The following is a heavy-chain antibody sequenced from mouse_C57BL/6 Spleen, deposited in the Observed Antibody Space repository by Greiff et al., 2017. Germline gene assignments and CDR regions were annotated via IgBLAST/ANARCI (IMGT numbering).Heavy chain of an antibody. CDR2: INPNNGGT. J-gene: IGHJ1*03. CDR3: SPICYPHGYFDV. Sequence: EVQLQESGPELVKPGASVKMSCKASGYTFTDYNMHWVKQSHGKSLEWIGYINPNNGGTSYNQKFKGKATLTVNKSSSTAYMELRSLTSEDSAVDYCSPICYPHGYFDVWGTGTTVTVSS. D-gene: IGHD2-12*01. CDR1: GYTFTDYN. V-gene: IGHV1-22*01.